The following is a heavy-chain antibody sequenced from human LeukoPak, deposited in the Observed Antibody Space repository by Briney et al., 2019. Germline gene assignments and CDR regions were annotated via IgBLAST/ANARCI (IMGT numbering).Heavy chain of an antibody. D-gene: IGHD1-26*01. Sequence: GGSLKLSCAASGFTFSGSAIHWGRQSSGKGLEGVGQIDKKDNGYATATAYAASVKGRFTISRDDSINTAYLQMKSLKTEDTALYYCTRDSGTYNWFDPWGQGTLVTVSS. CDR1: GFTFSGSA. J-gene: IGHJ5*02. CDR3: TRDSGTYNWFDP. V-gene: IGHV3-73*01. CDR2: IDKKDNGYATAT.